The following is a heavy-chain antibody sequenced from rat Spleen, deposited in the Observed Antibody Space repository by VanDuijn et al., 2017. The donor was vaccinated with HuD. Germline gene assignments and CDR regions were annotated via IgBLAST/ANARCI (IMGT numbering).Heavy chain of an antibody. D-gene: IGHD1-12*02. J-gene: IGHJ2*01. Sequence: EVQLVESGGGLVQPGRSLKLSCAASGFTFSNYYMAWVRQAPTKGLEWVAYISTGGVNTYYRDSVKGRFTISRDNAKSTLYLQMNSLRSEDTATYYCARPPYDGTYYHYFDYWGQGVMVTVSS. CDR2: ISTGGVNT. CDR1: GFTFSNYY. V-gene: IGHV5-25*01. CDR3: ARPPYDGTYYHYFDY.